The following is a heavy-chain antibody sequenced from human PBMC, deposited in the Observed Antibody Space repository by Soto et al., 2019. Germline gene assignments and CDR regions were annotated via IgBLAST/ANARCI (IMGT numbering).Heavy chain of an antibody. Sequence: SVKVSCKASGGTFSSYAISWVRQAPGQGLEWMGGIIPIFGTANYAQKFQGRVTITADESTSTAYMELSSLRSEDTAVYYCARAQDGSGSYYENDAFDIWGQGTMVT. V-gene: IGHV1-69*13. CDR1: GGTFSSYA. D-gene: IGHD3-10*01. CDR3: ARAQDGSGSYYENDAFDI. J-gene: IGHJ3*02. CDR2: IIPIFGTA.